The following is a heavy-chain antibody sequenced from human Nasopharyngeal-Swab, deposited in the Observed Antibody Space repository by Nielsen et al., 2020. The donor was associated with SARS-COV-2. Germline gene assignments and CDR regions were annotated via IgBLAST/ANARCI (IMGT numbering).Heavy chain of an antibody. CDR3: ARAMTMVVTIPAY. Sequence: WVRQAPGQGLEWMGWISAYNGNTNYAQKLQGRVTMTTDTSTSAAYMELRSLRSDDTAVYYCARAMTMVVTIPAYWGQGTPVTVSS. J-gene: IGHJ4*02. CDR2: ISAYNGNT. V-gene: IGHV1-18*01. D-gene: IGHD4/OR15-4a*01.